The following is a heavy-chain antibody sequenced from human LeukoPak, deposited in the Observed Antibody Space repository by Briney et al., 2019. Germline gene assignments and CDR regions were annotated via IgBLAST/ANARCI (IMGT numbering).Heavy chain of an antibody. CDR1: GLTFSNPA. V-gene: IGHV3-23*01. J-gene: IGHJ5*02. Sequence: GGSLRLPWAASGLTFSNPAISWVRQAPGKGLQLVAAISGSGDVQQYGDSVKGRFTISRDNSKNTLFLQMFSLRAEDTAIYYCAKDQGPDYRPWGSATQFSWGQGTLVTVSS. D-gene: IGHD4-4*01. CDR2: ISGSGDVQ. CDR3: AKDQGPDYRPWGSATQFS.